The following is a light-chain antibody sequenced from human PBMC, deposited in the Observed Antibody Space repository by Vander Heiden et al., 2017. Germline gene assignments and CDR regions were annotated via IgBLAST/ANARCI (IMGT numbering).Light chain of an antibody. J-gene: IGKJ2*01. CDR2: AAS. V-gene: IGKV1-39*01. CDR3: QQSDSTSYT. Sequence: DIQMTQSPSSLSASVGDRVTITCRASQSISSYLNWYQQKPGKAPKLLIYAASSLQSGVPSRFSGSGSGTDFTLTISMLQPEDFATYYCQQSDSTSYTFGQGTKLEIK. CDR1: QSISSY.